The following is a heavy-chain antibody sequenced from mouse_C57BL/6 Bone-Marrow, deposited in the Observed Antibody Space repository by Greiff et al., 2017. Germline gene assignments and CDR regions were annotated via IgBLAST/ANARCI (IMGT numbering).Heavy chain of an antibody. Sequence: EVKLVESGGGLVQPGGSMKLSCVASGFTFSNYWMNWVRQSPEKGLEWVAQIRLKSDNYASHDAESVKGRFTISRDDSKSSVYLQMNNLRAEDTGIYYCTVYDGYFYAMDYWGQGTSVTVSS. V-gene: IGHV6-3*01. CDR2: IRLKSDNYAS. J-gene: IGHJ4*01. CDR1: GFTFSNYW. D-gene: IGHD2-3*01. CDR3: TVYDGYFYAMDY.